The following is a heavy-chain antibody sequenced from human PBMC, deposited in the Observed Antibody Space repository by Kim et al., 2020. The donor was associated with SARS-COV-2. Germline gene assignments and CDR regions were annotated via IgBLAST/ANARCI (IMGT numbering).Heavy chain of an antibody. V-gene: IGHV4-39*01. D-gene: IGHD3-3*01. CDR1: GGSISSSNYY. Sequence: LETLSLTCTVSGGSISSSNYYWDWIRQPPGKGLEWIGSFYYSGRSYYTASLKSRVTISVDTSKNQFSLKLSSVTAVDTAVYFCARHGDGEEKPYRVQFDP. CDR3: ARHGDGEEKPYRVQFDP. CDR2: FYYSGRS. J-gene: IGHJ5*02.